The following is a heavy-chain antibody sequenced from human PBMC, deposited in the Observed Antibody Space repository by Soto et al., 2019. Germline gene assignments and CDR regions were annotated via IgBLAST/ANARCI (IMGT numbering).Heavy chain of an antibody. CDR2: ITSSGSTI. J-gene: IGHJ3*02. CDR3: ARDELNPLPDAAFDI. CDR1: RFTFSDYY. V-gene: IGHV3-11*01. D-gene: IGHD1-1*01. Sequence: QVQLVESGGGLVKPGGSLRLCYAASRFTFSDYYMSWIRQAPGKGLEWVSYITSSGSTIYYADSVKGRFTISRDNAKNSLYLQMNSLRAEDTAVYYCARDELNPLPDAAFDIWGQGTMVTVSS.